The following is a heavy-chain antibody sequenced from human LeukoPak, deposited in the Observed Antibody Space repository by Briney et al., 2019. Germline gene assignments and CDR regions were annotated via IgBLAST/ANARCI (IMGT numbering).Heavy chain of an antibody. CDR1: GFTFSSYW. V-gene: IGHV3-74*01. CDR2: INSDGSNT. D-gene: IGHD3-22*01. CDR3: ARVEARSGYYLY. J-gene: IGHJ4*02. Sequence: GGSLRLSCAASGFTFSSYWMHWVRQAPGKGLVWVSRINSDGSNTSYADSVKGRFTISRDNAKNTLYLQMNSLRAEDTAVYYCARVEARSGYYLYWGQGTLVTVSS.